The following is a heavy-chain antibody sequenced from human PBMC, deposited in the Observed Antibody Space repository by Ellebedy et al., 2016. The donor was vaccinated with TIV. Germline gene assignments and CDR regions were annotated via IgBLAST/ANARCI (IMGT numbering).Heavy chain of an antibody. D-gene: IGHD3-16*01. CDR2: ISWNSGSI. Sequence: LKISCAASGFTVDDYAMHWVRQAPGKGLEWVSGISWNSGSIGYADSVKGRFTISRDNAKNSLYLQMNSLRAEDTALYYCAKDKRMITFGGVIDYWGQGTLVMVSS. CDR3: AKDKRMITFGGVIDY. CDR1: GFTVDDYA. V-gene: IGHV3-9*01. J-gene: IGHJ4*02.